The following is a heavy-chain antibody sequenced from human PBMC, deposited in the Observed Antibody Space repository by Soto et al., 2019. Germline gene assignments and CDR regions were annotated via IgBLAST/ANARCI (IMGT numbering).Heavy chain of an antibody. CDR3: ARDVIVATSWYFDY. V-gene: IGHV4-31*03. CDR2: IYYSGST. Sequence: QVQLQESGPGLVKPSQTLSLTCTVSGGSISSGGYYWSCIRQHPGKGLEWIGYIYYSGSTYYNPSLKSRVTISVDTSKNQFSLKLSSVTAADTAVYYCARDVIVATSWYFDYWGQGTLVTVSS. J-gene: IGHJ4*02. CDR1: GGSISSGGYY. D-gene: IGHD5-12*01.